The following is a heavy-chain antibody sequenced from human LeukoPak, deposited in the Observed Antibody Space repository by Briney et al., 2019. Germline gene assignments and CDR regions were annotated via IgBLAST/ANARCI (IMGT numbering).Heavy chain of an antibody. J-gene: IGHJ4*02. CDR3: TRSYCGSTSCPFDY. CDR1: GYSFTNYW. V-gene: IGHV5-51*01. Sequence: GESLKISCKGSGYSFTNYWIDWVRQMPGKGLEWMGIIYPSDSDTKYSPSFQGQVTLSADRSISTAYLQWSGLKASDTAMYYCTRSYCGSTSCPFDYWGQGTLVTVSS. CDR2: IYPSDSDT. D-gene: IGHD2-2*01.